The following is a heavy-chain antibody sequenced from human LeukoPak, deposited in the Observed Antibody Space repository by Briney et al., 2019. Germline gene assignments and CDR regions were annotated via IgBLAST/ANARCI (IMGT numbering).Heavy chain of an antibody. V-gene: IGHV4-34*01. CDR2: INHSGST. Sequence: PSETLSLTCAAYGVSFSGYYWSWIRQPPGKGLEWIGEINHSGSTNYNPSPKSRVTISVDTSKNQFSLKLSSATAADTAVYYCARGRKIVVVPAAMRWFDPWGQGTLVTVPS. J-gene: IGHJ5*02. CDR1: GVSFSGYY. CDR3: ARGRKIVVVPAAMRWFDP. D-gene: IGHD2-2*01.